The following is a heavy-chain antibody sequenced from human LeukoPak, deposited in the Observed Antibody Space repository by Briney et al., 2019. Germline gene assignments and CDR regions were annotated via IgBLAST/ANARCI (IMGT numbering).Heavy chain of an antibody. D-gene: IGHD3-10*01. CDR1: GFTFSSYA. Sequence: GGSLRLSCAASGFTFSSYAMHWVRQAPGKGLEWVAVISYDGSNKYYADSVKGRFTISRDNSKNTLYLQMNSLRAEDTAVYYCASLRITMVRGVRAYGMDVWGQGTTVTVSS. CDR2: ISYDGSNK. CDR3: ASLRITMVRGVRAYGMDV. V-gene: IGHV3-30-3*01. J-gene: IGHJ6*02.